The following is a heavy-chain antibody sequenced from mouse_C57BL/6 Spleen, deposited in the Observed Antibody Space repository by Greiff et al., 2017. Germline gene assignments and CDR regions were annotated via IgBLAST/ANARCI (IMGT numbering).Heavy chain of an antibody. CDR2: IDPETGGT. CDR3: TRFSLHGSSHYYAMDY. D-gene: IGHD1-1*01. J-gene: IGHJ4*01. CDR1: GYTFTDYE. Sequence: QVQLQQSGAELVRPGASVTLSCKASGYTFTDYEMHWVKQTPVHGLEWIGAIDPETGGTAYNQKFKGKAILTADKSSSTAYMELRSLTSEDSAVYYCTRFSLHGSSHYYAMDYWGQGTSVTVSS. V-gene: IGHV1-15*01.